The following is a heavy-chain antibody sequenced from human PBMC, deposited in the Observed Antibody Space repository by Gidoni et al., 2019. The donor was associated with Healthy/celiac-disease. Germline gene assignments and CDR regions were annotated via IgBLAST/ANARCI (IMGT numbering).Heavy chain of an antibody. D-gene: IGHD1-7*01. CDR2: INPSGGST. Sequence: QVQLVQSGAEVKKPGASVKVSCKASGYTFTSYYMHWVRQAPGQGLEWMGIINPSGGSTSYAQKFQGRVTMTRDTSTSTVYMELSSLRSEDTAVYYCATAPGRYNWNYFSSRGSYYYGMDVWGQGTTVTVSS. CDR1: GYTFTSYY. V-gene: IGHV1-46*01. CDR3: ATAPGRYNWNYFSSRGSYYYGMDV. J-gene: IGHJ6*02.